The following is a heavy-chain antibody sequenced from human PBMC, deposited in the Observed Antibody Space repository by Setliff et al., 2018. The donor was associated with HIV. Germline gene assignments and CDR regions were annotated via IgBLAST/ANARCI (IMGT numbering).Heavy chain of an antibody. D-gene: IGHD3-16*02. CDR1: GGSINRPY. CDR3: ARAYYDHHWASYRFDY. J-gene: IGHJ4*02. Sequence: SETLSLTCTVSGGSINRPYWSWIRQSPGKGLEWLGNVYHTGNSHYNPSLKSRVTMSVDTSTSQFSLRLTSMTAADTAVYYCARAYYDHHWASYRFDYWGQGTLVTVSS. V-gene: IGHV4-59*11. CDR2: VYHTGNS.